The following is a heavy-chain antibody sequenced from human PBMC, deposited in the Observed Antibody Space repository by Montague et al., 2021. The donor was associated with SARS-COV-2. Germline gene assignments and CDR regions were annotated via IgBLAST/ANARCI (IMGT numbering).Heavy chain of an antibody. D-gene: IGHD3-16*02. CDR1: GFTFSNYD. J-gene: IGHJ3*02. CDR2: ISTSAYTT. CDR3: TRDYRSIVGDGLDI. V-gene: IGHV3-48*03. Sequence: PRLSCAASGFTFSNYDTNWVRQAPGKGPEWISYISTSAYTTSYAGSVKGRFTISRDNGKNSLYLQMNSLRVEDTAVYYCTRDYRSIVGDGLDIWGQGTKVTVSS.